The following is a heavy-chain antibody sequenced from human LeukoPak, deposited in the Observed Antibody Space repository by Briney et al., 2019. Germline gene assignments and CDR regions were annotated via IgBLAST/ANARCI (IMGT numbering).Heavy chain of an antibody. Sequence: GGSLRLSCAASGFTFPRHWMSLVRQAPGKGLEWVANIKQDANEKNYVDSVKGRFTISRDNAKNSLYLQMNSLRAEDTAVYYCARDISPQLVVDNWGQGTLVTVSS. V-gene: IGHV3-7*03. CDR3: ARDISPQLVVDN. CDR1: GFTFPRHW. J-gene: IGHJ4*02. D-gene: IGHD6-6*01. CDR2: IKQDANEK.